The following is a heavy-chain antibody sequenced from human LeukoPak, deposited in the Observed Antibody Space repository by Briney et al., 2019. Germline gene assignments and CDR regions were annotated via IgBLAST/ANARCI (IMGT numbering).Heavy chain of an antibody. Sequence: PGGSLRLSCAASGFTFSSYAMHWVRQAPGKGLEWVAVISYDGSNKYYADSVKGRFTISRDNSKNTLYLQMNSLRAEDTAVFYCARELSGSISRHLDYWGQGTLVTVSS. J-gene: IGHJ4*02. CDR3: ARELSGSISRHLDY. CDR2: ISYDGSNK. D-gene: IGHD2-15*01. CDR1: GFTFSSYA. V-gene: IGHV3-30*04.